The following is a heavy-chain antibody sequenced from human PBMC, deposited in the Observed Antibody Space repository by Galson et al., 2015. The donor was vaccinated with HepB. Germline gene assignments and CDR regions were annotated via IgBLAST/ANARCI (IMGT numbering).Heavy chain of an antibody. Sequence: SLRLSCAASGFTFSSYAMHWVRQAPGKGLEWVAVISYDGSSKYYADSVKGRFTISRDNSKNTLYLQMNSLRAEDTAVYYCASYITMIVVVEDWYFDLWGRGTLVTVSS. CDR1: GFTFSSYA. J-gene: IGHJ2*01. CDR3: ASYITMIVVVEDWYFDL. V-gene: IGHV3-30*04. CDR2: ISYDGSSK. D-gene: IGHD3-22*01.